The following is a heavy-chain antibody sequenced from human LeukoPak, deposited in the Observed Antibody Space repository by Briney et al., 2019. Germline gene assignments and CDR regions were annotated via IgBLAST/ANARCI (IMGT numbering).Heavy chain of an antibody. D-gene: IGHD6-13*01. CDR3: ARDRIAARYFDL. CDR1: GGSISSGSYY. J-gene: IGHJ2*01. CDR2: IYTSGST. Sequence: SQTLSLTCTVSGGSISSGSYYWSWIRQPAGKGLEWIGRIYTSGSTNYNPSLKSRVTISVDTSKNQFSLKLSSVTAADTAVYYCARDRIAARYFDLWGRGTLVTVSS. V-gene: IGHV4-61*02.